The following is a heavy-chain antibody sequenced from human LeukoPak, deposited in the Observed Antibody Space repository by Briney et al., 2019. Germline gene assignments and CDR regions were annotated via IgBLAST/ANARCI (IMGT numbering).Heavy chain of an antibody. Sequence: ASVKVSCKASGYTFTSYGINWVRQAPGQGLEWMGWISAYNGNTNYAQKLQGRVTMTTDTSTSTAYMELRSLRSDDTAVYYCARVGLWLLPRSAPGLFDYWGQGTLVTVSS. J-gene: IGHJ4*02. CDR1: GYTFTSYG. CDR3: ARVGLWLLPRSAPGLFDY. CDR2: ISAYNGNT. D-gene: IGHD5-18*01. V-gene: IGHV1-18*01.